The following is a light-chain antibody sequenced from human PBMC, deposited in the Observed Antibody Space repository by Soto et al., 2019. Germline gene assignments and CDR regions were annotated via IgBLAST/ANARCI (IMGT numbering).Light chain of an antibody. Sequence: EIVLTQSPGTLSLSPGERATLSYWASQSVFSNYLAWYQQKPGQAPRLLIYGASSRATGIPDRFSGSGSGTDFTLTISRLQPEDFAVYYCQQYGNPPATFGGGTKVEIK. CDR2: GAS. V-gene: IGKV3-20*01. CDR1: QSVFSNY. J-gene: IGKJ4*01. CDR3: QQYGNPPAT.